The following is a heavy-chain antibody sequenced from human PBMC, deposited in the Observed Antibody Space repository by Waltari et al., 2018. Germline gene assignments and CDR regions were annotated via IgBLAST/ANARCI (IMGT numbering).Heavy chain of an antibody. CDR2: INHRGST. V-gene: IGHV4-34*01. J-gene: IGHJ3*02. CDR3: AGPERAFDI. Sequence: QVQLQQWGAGLLKPSETLSLNCAVYGGSSSGYYWSWIRQPPGKGLEWIGEINHRGSTDYNPALKIRVTISVDTSKNQFSLKLSSVTAADTAVYYCAGPERAFDIWGQGTMVTVSS. CDR1: GGSSSGYY.